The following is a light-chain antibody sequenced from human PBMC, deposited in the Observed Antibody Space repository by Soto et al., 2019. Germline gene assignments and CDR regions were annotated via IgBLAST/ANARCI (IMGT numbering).Light chain of an antibody. Sequence: EIVLTQSPATLSLSPGERATLSCRASQSVSNYLGWYQQKPGQAPRLLIYDASSRATGIPARFSGSGSGTDFTLTISSLEPEDFGFYYCQHRGTFGQGTRLEIK. CDR2: DAS. V-gene: IGKV3-11*01. CDR1: QSVSNY. J-gene: IGKJ5*01. CDR3: QHRGT.